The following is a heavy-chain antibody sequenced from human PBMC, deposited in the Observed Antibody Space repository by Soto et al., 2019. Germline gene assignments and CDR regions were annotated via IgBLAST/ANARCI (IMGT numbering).Heavy chain of an antibody. CDR2: ISNRGDT. CDR1: GFIVSDTY. V-gene: IGHV3-66*01. J-gene: IGHJ3*02. Sequence: GGSLRLSCTASGFIVSDTYVNWVRQAPGKGLEWVSVISNRGDTHYADSVRGRFSLSRDISDNTLHLQMNNLRVEDTVVYYCAREPRYCRGGSCSITGDAYDIRGQGTMVTVSS. D-gene: IGHD2-15*01. CDR3: AREPRYCRGGSCSITGDAYDI.